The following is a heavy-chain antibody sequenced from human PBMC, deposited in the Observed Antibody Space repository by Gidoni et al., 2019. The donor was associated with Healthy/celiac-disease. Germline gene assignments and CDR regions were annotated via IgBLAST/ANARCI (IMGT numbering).Heavy chain of an antibody. V-gene: IGHV5-10-1*03. CDR3: ASYIASSATLFQH. CDR2: IDPSASYT. CDR1: GTTITSHW. D-gene: IGHD6-13*01. Sequence: EVQLVQSGAEVRKPGASLRRSWRGSGTTITSHWISWVRQMPGKGLECMGSIDPSASYTNYSPSFLVHVTISADKSISTAYLQWSSLNASDTAMYYCASYIASSATLFQHWDQGTLVTVSS. J-gene: IGHJ1*01.